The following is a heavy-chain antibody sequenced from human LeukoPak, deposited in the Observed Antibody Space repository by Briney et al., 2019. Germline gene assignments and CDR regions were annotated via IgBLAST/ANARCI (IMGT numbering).Heavy chain of an antibody. D-gene: IGHD3/OR15-3a*01. CDR3: ARQTGSGLFILP. Sequence: SETLSLTCTVSGGSISSYYWSWIRQPAGKGLEWIGRIYTSESPTYNPSLKSRVTMSLDTSKNQFSLKLSSVTAADTAVYYCARQTGSGLFILPGGQGTLVTVSS. J-gene: IGHJ4*02. V-gene: IGHV4-4*07. CDR2: IYTSESP. CDR1: GGSISSYY.